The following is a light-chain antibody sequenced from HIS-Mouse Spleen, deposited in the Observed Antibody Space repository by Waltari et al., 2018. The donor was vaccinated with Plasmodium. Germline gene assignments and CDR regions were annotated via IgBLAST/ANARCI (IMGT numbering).Light chain of an antibody. J-gene: IGLJ2*01. CDR1: SSDVGGYNY. CDR3: CSYAGSYTLV. Sequence: QSALTQPRSVSGSPGQSVTISCTGTSSDVGGYNYVSWYQQHPGKAPKLMIYDVSKRPSRVPGRFSGAKSGNTASLTISGLQAEDEADYYCCSYAGSYTLVFGGGTKLTVL. V-gene: IGLV2-11*01. CDR2: DVS.